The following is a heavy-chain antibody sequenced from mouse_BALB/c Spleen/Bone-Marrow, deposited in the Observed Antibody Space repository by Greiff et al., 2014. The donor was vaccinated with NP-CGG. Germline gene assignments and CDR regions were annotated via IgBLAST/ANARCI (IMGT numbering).Heavy chain of an antibody. D-gene: IGHD2-3*01. J-gene: IGHJ2*01. CDR1: GYTFTSYD. Sequence: QVQLQQPGPELVKPGALVKISCKASGYTFTSYDINWVQQRPGQGLEWIGWIYPGDGSNKYNENFKGKATLTAARYSCTAYMQLSSLTSENSAVYFCARSDDGFPYSFDSWGQGTTLTVSS. V-gene: IGHV1S56*01. CDR3: ARSDDGFPYSFDS. CDR2: IYPGDGSN.